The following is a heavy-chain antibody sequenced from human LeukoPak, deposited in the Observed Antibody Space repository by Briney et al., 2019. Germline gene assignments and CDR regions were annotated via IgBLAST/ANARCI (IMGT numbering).Heavy chain of an antibody. Sequence: SETLSLTCAVYGGSFTGYYWSWIRQPPGKGVEWIGEINHSGSTNYNPSLKSRVTISVDTSKNQFSLKLSSVTAADTAVYYCARDPLANDYGDYVWFDPWGQGTLVTVSS. V-gene: IGHV4-34*01. J-gene: IGHJ5*02. CDR1: GGSFTGYY. CDR3: ARDPLANDYGDYVWFDP. CDR2: INHSGST. D-gene: IGHD4-17*01.